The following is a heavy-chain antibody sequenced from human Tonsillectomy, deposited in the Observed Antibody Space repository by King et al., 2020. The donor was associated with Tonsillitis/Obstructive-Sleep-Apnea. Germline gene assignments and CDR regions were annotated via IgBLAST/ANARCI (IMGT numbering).Heavy chain of an antibody. CDR1: GFTFSSYW. CDR2: IKQDGSEK. CDR3: AGERSGCFFDY. V-gene: IGHV3-7*01. D-gene: IGHD3-3*01. Sequence: VQLVESGGGLVQSGGSLRLSCAASGFTFSSYWMSWVRQAPGKGLEWVANIKQDGSEKYYVDSVKGRFTISRDNAKNSLYLQMNSLRAEDTAVYSCAGERSGCFFDYCGQGILVTVSS. J-gene: IGHJ4*02.